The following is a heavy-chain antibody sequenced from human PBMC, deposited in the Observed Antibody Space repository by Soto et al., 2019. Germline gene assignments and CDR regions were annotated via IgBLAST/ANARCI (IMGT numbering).Heavy chain of an antibody. CDR3: AREPIPILGVVMPLSYYYGLDV. J-gene: IGHJ6*02. Sequence: ASVKVSCKASGYTFTSYAMHWVRQAPGQRLEWMGWINAGNGNTKYSQKFQGRVTITRDTSASTAYMELSSLRSEDTAVYYCAREPIPILGVVMPLSYYYGLDVWGQGTTVTVSS. CDR2: INAGNGNT. D-gene: IGHD3-3*01. V-gene: IGHV1-3*01. CDR1: GYTFTSYA.